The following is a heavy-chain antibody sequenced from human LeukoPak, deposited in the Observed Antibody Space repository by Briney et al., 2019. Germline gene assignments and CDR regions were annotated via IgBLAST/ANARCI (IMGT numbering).Heavy chain of an antibody. CDR1: GYTFTSYG. V-gene: IGHV1-18*01. D-gene: IGHD6-13*01. J-gene: IGHJ5*02. Sequence: ASVKVSCKAPGYTFTSYGISWVRQAPGQGLEWMGWISAYNGNTNYAQKLQGRVTMTTDTYTSTAYMERRSLRSDDTAVYYCARRLAAAGNNWFDPWGQGTLVTVSS. CDR3: ARRLAAAGNNWFDP. CDR2: ISAYNGNT.